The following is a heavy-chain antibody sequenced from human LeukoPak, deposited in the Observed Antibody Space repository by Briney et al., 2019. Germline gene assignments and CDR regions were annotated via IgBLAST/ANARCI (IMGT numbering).Heavy chain of an antibody. V-gene: IGHV3-15*07. CDR3: TVNQESTA. Sequence: GGSLRLSGAASGFILSSAWRNWVGQAPGKGLEWVGRMKNKAGGGTTDHAAPVKGRFTISRDDSSNMFYLQMNGLKTEDTAVYYCTVNQESTAWGQGTLVTVSS. CDR2: MKNKAGGGTT. D-gene: IGHD2-8*02. CDR1: GFILSSAW. J-gene: IGHJ5*02.